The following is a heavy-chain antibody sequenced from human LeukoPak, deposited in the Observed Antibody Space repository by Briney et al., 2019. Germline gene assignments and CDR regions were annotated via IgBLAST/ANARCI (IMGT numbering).Heavy chain of an antibody. V-gene: IGHV4-34*01. D-gene: IGHD3-22*01. CDR3: AVQGRRRYDSSGCTPGIFDY. J-gene: IGHJ4*02. Sequence: SETLSLTCAVYGGSFSGYYWSWIRQPPGKGLEWIGEINHSGSTNYNPSLKSRVTISVDTSKNQFSLKLSSVTAADTAVYYCAVQGRRRYDSSGCTPGIFDYWGQGTLVTVSS. CDR2: INHSGST. CDR1: GGSFSGYY.